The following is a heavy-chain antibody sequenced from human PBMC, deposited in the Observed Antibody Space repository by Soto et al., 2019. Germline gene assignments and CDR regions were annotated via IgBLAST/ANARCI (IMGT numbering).Heavy chain of an antibody. Sequence: EVQLVESGGGLVKPGGSLRLSCAASGYTFSSYSMNWVRQAPGKGLEWVSSISSSSSYIYYADSVKGRFTISRDNAKNSLYLQMNSLRAEDTAVYYCATMTTVTSDYWGQGTLVTVSS. CDR3: ATMTTVTSDY. V-gene: IGHV3-21*01. D-gene: IGHD4-4*01. CDR2: ISSSSSYI. CDR1: GYTFSSYS. J-gene: IGHJ4*02.